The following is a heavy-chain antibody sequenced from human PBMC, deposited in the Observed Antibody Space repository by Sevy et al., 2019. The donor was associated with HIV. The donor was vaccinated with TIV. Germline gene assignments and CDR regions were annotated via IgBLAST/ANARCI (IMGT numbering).Heavy chain of an antibody. D-gene: IGHD2-21*01. Sequence: GGSLRLSCAASRFTFKTYWMSWVRQAPGKGLEWVGNIKEDGSAKYYADSVMGRFTISRDNAKNSLYLQMSSLRVEDTAVYYGDYYSPGYCGYSYWGQGTLVTVSS. CDR3: DYYSPGYCGYSY. CDR2: IKEDGSAK. V-gene: IGHV3-7*01. CDR1: RFTFKTYW. J-gene: IGHJ4*01.